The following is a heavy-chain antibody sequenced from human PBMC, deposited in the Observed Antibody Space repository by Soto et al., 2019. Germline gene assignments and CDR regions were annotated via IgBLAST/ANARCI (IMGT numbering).Heavy chain of an antibody. CDR1: GFTFSRYA. CDR3: ASSSGDMDVYGMDI. CDR2: VTGGGHTT. J-gene: IGHJ6*02. D-gene: IGHD2-15*01. V-gene: IGHV3-23*01. Sequence: EAQLLESGGGLVQPGGSLRLSCAASGFTFSRYAMSWVRQAPGKGLEWVSTVTGGGHTTYNADSVNGRFTISRDNSKNTLYLQMTNLRAEDTAIYYCASSSGDMDVYGMDIWGPGTTVNVSS.